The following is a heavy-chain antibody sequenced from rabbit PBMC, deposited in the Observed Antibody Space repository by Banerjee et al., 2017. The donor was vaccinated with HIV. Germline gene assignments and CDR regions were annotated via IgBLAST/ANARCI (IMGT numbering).Heavy chain of an antibody. CDR3: ARSYTGSSYYRIYFNL. CDR1: GFSLSIYE. J-gene: IGHJ4*01. D-gene: IGHD8-1*01. CDR2: IYAGSSGST. Sequence: QSLEESGGDLVKPGASLTLTCTASGFSLSIYEMCWVRQAPGKGLEWIACIYAGSSGSTYYASWAKGRFTISKTSSTTVTLQMTSLTAADTATYFCARSYTGSSYYRIYFNLWGQGTLVTVS. V-gene: IGHV1S40*01.